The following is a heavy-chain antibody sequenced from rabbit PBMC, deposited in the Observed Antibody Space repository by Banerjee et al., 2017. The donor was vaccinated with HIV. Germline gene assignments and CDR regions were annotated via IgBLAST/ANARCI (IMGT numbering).Heavy chain of an antibody. CDR3: ARDWYYGYAGNNLYYFKL. J-gene: IGHJ4*01. Sequence: EESGGGLVQPGGSLKLSCKASGFDFSSYYMCWVRQAPGKGLERIACIYTGSGSTYYASWAKGRFTITRSTSLNTVTLQVTSLTAADTATYFCARDWYYGYAGNNLYYFKLWGQGTLVTVS. V-gene: IGHV1S47*01. CDR2: IYTGSGST. CDR1: GFDFSSYY. D-gene: IGHD6-1*01.